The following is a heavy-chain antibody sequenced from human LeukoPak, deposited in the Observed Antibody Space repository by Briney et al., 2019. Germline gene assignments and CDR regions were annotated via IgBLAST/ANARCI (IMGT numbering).Heavy chain of an antibody. CDR3: AKEDSRNMVTFFDY. V-gene: IGHV3-23*01. CDR2: IFGSGATT. J-gene: IGHJ4*02. CDR1: GFTLRYYA. Sequence: GGSLRLSCAASGFTLRYYAMSWVRQAPGKGLEWVSDIFGSGATTNYADSVKGRFTISRDNSKNSVYLQMNSLRAEDTVIYYCAKEDSRNMVTFFDYWGEGTLVTVSS. D-gene: IGHD2/OR15-2a*01.